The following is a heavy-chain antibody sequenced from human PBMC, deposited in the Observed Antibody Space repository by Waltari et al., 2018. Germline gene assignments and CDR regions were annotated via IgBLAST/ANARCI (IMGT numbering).Heavy chain of an antibody. D-gene: IGHD2-15*01. CDR2: IYYSGST. CDR3: ARWYHPGGMDV. V-gene: IGHV4-31*01. Sequence: QVQLPASGPGLGKPSRTLSLTCTVAGGSISSGGCSWSWIRQHPGKGLEGIGYIYYSGSTYYNPSLKSLVTISVDTSKNQFSLKLSSVTAADTAVYYCARWYHPGGMDVWGQGTTVTVSS. CDR1: GGSISSGGCS. J-gene: IGHJ6*02.